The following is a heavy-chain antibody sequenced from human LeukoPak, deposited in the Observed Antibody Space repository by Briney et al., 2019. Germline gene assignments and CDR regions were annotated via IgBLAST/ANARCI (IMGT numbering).Heavy chain of an antibody. CDR3: ARHEHSLAEAIY. D-gene: IGHD2-15*01. V-gene: IGHV4-34*01. J-gene: IGHJ4*02. CDR1: GGSFSGYY. Sequence: NPSETLSLTCAVYGGSFSGYYWSWIRQPPGKGLEWIGEINHSGSTNYNPSLKSRVTISVDTSKNQFSLKLSSVTAADTAVYYCARHEHSLAEAIYWGQGTLVTVSS. CDR2: INHSGST.